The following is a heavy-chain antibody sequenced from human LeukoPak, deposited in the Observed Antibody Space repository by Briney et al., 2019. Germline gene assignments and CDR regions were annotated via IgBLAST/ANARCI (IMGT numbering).Heavy chain of an antibody. CDR2: TWYDIDDN. Sequence: GGSLRLSCAASGFTFSSYGMHWVRQAPGTGLEWVAVTWYDIDDNHYAASVKGRFTISRDEFATTVYLLMNTLRELETPVYCCAREVSPLYFHYGMDVWGEGTTVTVSS. CDR3: AREVSPLYFHYGMDV. CDR1: GFTFSSYG. D-gene: IGHD2/OR15-2a*01. J-gene: IGHJ6*01. V-gene: IGHV3-33*01.